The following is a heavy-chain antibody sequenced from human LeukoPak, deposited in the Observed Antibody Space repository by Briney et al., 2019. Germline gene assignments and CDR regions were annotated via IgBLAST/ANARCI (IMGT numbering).Heavy chain of an antibody. V-gene: IGHV1-46*01. D-gene: IGHD3-3*01. Sequence: ASVKVSCKASGYSFTSHYMHWVRQAPGQGLEWMGLINPSGSSTLYAQKFQGRVTMTRDMSTTTDYMELSSLRSEDTAVYYCARVGYDFWSGYYLDYWGQGTLVTVSS. CDR1: GYSFTSHY. CDR2: INPSGSST. CDR3: ARVGYDFWSGYYLDY. J-gene: IGHJ4*02.